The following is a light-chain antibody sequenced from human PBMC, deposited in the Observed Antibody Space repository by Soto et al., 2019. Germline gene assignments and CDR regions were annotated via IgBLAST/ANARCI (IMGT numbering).Light chain of an antibody. J-gene: IGLJ1*01. CDR2: EVS. CDR3: SSYTSRTNYV. CDR1: SSYVGGYNY. V-gene: IGLV2-14*01. Sequence: THPASVSWSPGHSITISCTGTSSYVGGYNYVSWYQQHPGKAPKLMIYEVSNRPSGVSFRFSGSKSGNTASLTISGLQAEEEADYYCSSYTSRTNYVFGTGTKVTVL.